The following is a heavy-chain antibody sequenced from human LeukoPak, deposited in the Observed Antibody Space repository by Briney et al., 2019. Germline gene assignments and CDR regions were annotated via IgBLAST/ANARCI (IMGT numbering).Heavy chain of an antibody. Sequence: GGSLRLSCAASGFTFDDYAMHWVRQAPGKGLEWVSLISGDGGSTYYADSVKGRFTISRDNAKNTLYLQMNSLRAEDTAVYYCARQPRGDTTMVPGSYWGQGTLVTVSS. J-gene: IGHJ4*02. CDR1: GFTFDDYA. D-gene: IGHD5-18*01. CDR3: ARQPRGDTTMVPGSY. CDR2: ISGDGGST. V-gene: IGHV3-43*02.